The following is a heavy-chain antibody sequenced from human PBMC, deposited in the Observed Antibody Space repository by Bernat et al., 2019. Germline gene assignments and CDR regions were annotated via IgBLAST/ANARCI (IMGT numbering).Heavy chain of an antibody. CDR2: IHGDERST. J-gene: IGHJ4*02. Sequence: QLVESGGGLVQPGGSLRLSCAASGFTFSDYWMHWVRQAPGQGLVWVARIHGDERSTSYADSVKGRFTISRDNTKNTVYLQMYSLRVEDTAVYYCSRDAAVPGADYWGQGTLVTVAA. CDR3: SRDAAVPGADY. V-gene: IGHV3-74*01. CDR1: GFTFSDYW. D-gene: IGHD6-19*01.